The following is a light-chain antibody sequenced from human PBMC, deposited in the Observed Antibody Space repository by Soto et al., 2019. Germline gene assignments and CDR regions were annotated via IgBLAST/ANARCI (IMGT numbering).Light chain of an antibody. CDR3: QQYHNSLWT. Sequence: IVMTQSPATLSLSPGERVTLSCRASQSVSSSYLAWYQQKPGQAPRLLIYGASIRATGIPDRFSGSGSGTDFTLTISRLEPEDFAVYYCQQYHNSLWTFGQRTKVDIK. J-gene: IGKJ1*01. V-gene: IGKV3-20*01. CDR1: QSVSSSY. CDR2: GAS.